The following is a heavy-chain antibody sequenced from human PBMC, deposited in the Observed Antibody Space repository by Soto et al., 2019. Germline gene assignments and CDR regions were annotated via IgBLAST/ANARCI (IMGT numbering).Heavy chain of an antibody. J-gene: IGHJ6*02. CDR2: IPYDGSNK. V-gene: IGHV3-30*03. CDR1: GFTFSSYG. Sequence: PGGSLRLSCAASGFTFSSYGMHWVRQAPGKGLEWVAVIPYDGSNKYYADSVKGRFTISRDNSKNTLYLQMNSLRAEDTAVYYCASGVSGYYGMDVWGQGTTVTVSS. CDR3: ASGVSGYYGMDV. D-gene: IGHD6-13*01.